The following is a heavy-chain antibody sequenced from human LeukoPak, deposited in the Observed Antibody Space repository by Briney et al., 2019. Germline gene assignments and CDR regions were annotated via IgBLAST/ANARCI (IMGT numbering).Heavy chain of an antibody. CDR1: GGSFSGYY. Sequence: SETLSLTCAVYGGSFSGYYWSWIRQPPGKGLEWIGEINHSGSTNYNPSLKSRVTISVDTSKNQFSLKLSSVTAADTAVYYCARGDYDILTGLPYWGRGTLVTVSS. CDR3: ARGDYDILTGLPY. D-gene: IGHD3-9*01. V-gene: IGHV4-34*01. J-gene: IGHJ4*02. CDR2: INHSGST.